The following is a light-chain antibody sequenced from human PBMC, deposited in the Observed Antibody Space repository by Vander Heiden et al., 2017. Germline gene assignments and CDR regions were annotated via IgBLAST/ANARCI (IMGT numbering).Light chain of an antibody. CDR1: QSVLYSSNNKNY. J-gene: IGKJ1*01. CDR3: QQYYSTPRT. Sequence: DIVMTQSPDSLAVSLGARATINCKSSQSVLYSSNNKNYLAWYQQKPGQPPKLLIYWASTRESGVPDRFSGSGSGTGFTLTISSLQAEDVAVYFCQQYYSTPRTFGQGTRVEIE. CDR2: WAS. V-gene: IGKV4-1*01.